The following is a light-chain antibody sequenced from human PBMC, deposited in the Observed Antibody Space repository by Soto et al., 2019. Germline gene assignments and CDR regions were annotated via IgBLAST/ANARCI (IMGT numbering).Light chain of an antibody. CDR3: QQYNNWQDRIT. J-gene: IGKJ5*01. V-gene: IGKV3-15*01. Sequence: EIVMTQSPATLSVSPGERATLSCRASQSVSSNLAWYQQKPGQAPRLLIYGASTRATGIPARFSGSGSGTELTHTISSLQSEDFAVYYCQQYNNWQDRITCGQGTRLEIK. CDR2: GAS. CDR1: QSVSSN.